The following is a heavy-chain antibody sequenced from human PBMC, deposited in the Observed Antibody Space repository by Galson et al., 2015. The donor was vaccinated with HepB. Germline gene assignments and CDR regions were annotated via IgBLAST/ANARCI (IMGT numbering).Heavy chain of an antibody. J-gene: IGHJ6*02. CDR1: GFTFSSYA. Sequence: SLRLSCAASGFTFSSYAMHWVRQAPGKGLEWVAVISYDGSNKYYADSVKGRFTISRDHSKNTLYLQMNSLRAEDTAVYHCARDRGSEVVPHTGGMDVWGQGTTVTVSS. V-gene: IGHV3-30*14. D-gene: IGHD4-23*01. CDR2: ISYDGSNK. CDR3: ARDRGSEVVPHTGGMDV.